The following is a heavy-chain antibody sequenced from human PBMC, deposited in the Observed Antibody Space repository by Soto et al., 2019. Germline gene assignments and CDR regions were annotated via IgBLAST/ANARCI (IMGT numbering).Heavy chain of an antibody. J-gene: IGHJ4*02. Sequence: GGSLRLSCAASGFLFSSFDMTWVRQAPGKGLEWVSYISRTSSTIYYADSVKGRFTISRDNANNSLYLQMNSLRAEDTAVFYCAKEWVYDSSGWSFDYWGQGTLVTVSS. CDR3: AKEWVYDSSGWSFDY. V-gene: IGHV3-48*01. CDR1: GFLFSSFD. D-gene: IGHD3-22*01. CDR2: ISRTSSTI.